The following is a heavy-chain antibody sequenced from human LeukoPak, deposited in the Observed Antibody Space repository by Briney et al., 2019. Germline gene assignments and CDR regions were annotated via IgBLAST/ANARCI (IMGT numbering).Heavy chain of an antibody. CDR1: GFTFNTYT. Sequence: PGGALRLSCAASGFTFNTYTMNWVRQAPGKGLEWVSYISASNIIFYADSVKGRFTISRDNARNSLYLQMNSLRAEDTAVYYCAKDRGWGSGTSKFDYWGQGTLVTVSS. CDR3: AKDRGWGSGTSKFDY. J-gene: IGHJ4*02. CDR2: ISASNII. V-gene: IGHV3-48*01. D-gene: IGHD3-10*01.